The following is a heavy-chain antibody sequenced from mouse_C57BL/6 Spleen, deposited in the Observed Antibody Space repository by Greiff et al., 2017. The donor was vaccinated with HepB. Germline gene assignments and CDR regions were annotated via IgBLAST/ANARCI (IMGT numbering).Heavy chain of an antibody. D-gene: IGHD1-1*01. J-gene: IGHJ2*01. Sequence: VQLQQSGPELVKPGASVKISCKASGYAFSSSWMNWVKQRPGKGLEWIGRIYPGDGDTNYNGKFKGKATLTADKSSSTAYMQLSSLTSEDSAVYFWARSLVADYWGQGTTLTVSS. CDR1: GYAFSSSW. V-gene: IGHV1-82*01. CDR3: ARSLVADY. CDR2: IYPGDGDT.